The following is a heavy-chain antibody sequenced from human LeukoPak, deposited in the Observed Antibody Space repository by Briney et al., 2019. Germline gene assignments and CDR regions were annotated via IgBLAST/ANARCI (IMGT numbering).Heavy chain of an antibody. J-gene: IGHJ4*02. CDR1: GYTFISYG. V-gene: IGHV1-18*01. CDR2: ISAYNGNT. D-gene: IGHD3-22*01. CDR3: ARGFPPRRNYDSSGYYSYYFDH. Sequence: ASVKVSCKASGYTFISYGMSWVRQAPGQGLEWMGWISAYNGNTKYAQEFQGRVTMTTDTSTSTAYMELRSLRSDDTAVYYCARGFPPRRNYDSSGYYSYYFDHWGQGTLVTVSS.